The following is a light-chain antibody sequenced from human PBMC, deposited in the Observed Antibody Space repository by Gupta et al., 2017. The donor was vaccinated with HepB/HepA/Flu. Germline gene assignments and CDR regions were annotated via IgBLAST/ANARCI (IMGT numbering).Light chain of an antibody. Sequence: DIQMTQSPSTLSASVGDRVTITCRASQSISNLLAWYQQKPGKAPKLLIYKASRVESGVPSRFSGSGSGTEFTLTISSLQPDDFATYYCQQENNYSSMFGQGTKVEIK. CDR2: KAS. V-gene: IGKV1-5*03. CDR1: QSISNL. J-gene: IGKJ1*01. CDR3: QQENNYSSM.